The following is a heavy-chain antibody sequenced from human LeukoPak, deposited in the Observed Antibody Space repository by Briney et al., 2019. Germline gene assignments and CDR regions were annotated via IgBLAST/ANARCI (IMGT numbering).Heavy chain of an antibody. CDR3: AKGMDGGYVEAFDH. J-gene: IGHJ4*02. CDR2: ISGSGGST. Sequence: GGSLRLPCAASGFTFSSYAMSWVRQAPGKGLEWVSAISGSGGSTYYADSVKGRFTISRDNSKNTLYQQMNSLRAEDTAVYYCAKGMDGGYVEAFDHWGQGTLVTVSS. CDR1: GFTFSSYA. D-gene: IGHD5-12*01. V-gene: IGHV3-23*01.